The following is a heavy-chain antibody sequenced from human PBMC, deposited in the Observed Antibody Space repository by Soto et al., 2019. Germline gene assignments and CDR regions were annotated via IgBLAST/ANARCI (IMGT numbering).Heavy chain of an antibody. CDR3: AREKLGTTFFDN. D-gene: IGHD1-1*01. CDR2: IYPSVSS. Sequence: SETLSLTCNVSGFAIRRGYYWSWVRPPPLKGLEWIGSIYPSVSSYHNPSLESRLTLSIDTSKNQFTLKLASVTAADTALYYCAREKLGTTFFDNWGQGTQVTVSS. V-gene: IGHV4-38-2*02. J-gene: IGHJ4*02. CDR1: GFAIRRGYY.